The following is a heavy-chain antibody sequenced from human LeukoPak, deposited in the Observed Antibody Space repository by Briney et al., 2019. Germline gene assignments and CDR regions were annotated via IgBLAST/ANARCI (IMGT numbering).Heavy chain of an antibody. V-gene: IGHV3-30*02. J-gene: IGHJ3*02. Sequence: GGSLRLSCAASGFPFSSFGMHWVRQSPGKGLEWVAFMQYDGINKYYADSVKGRFTISRDNSKNTLYLQMNSLRAEDTAVYYCARGGSYLSAFDIWGQGTMVTVSS. CDR1: GFPFSSFG. CDR2: MQYDGINK. CDR3: ARGGSYLSAFDI. D-gene: IGHD1-26*01.